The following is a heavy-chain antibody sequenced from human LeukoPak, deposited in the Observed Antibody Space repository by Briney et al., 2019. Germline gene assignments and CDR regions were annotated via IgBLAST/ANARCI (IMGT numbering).Heavy chain of an antibody. D-gene: IGHD3-22*01. Sequence: GESLKISCKGSGYSFTSYWIGWVRQMPGKGLEWMGIIYPGDSDTRYSPSFQGQVTISADKSISTAYLQWSSLKASDTAMYYCASSLNLYYYDSSGYGGHAFDIWGQGTMVTVSS. J-gene: IGHJ3*02. CDR1: GYSFTSYW. CDR3: ASSLNLYYYDSSGYGGHAFDI. V-gene: IGHV5-51*01. CDR2: IYPGDSDT.